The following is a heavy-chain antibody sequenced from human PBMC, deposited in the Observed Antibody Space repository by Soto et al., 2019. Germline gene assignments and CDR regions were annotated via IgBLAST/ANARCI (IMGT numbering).Heavy chain of an antibody. Sequence: QVQLVQSGAEVKKPGASVKVSCKASGYIFSSYPMHWVRQAPGQRLEWMGWINAGTGNPEYAQKFQDKITITRDRSESTGYMELSILRSEDTAVYFCARAMIVVVTEYYFDQWGQGTLVTVSS. J-gene: IGHJ4*02. D-gene: IGHD3-22*01. V-gene: IGHV1-3*01. CDR3: ARAMIVVVTEYYFDQ. CDR1: GYIFSSYP. CDR2: INAGTGNP.